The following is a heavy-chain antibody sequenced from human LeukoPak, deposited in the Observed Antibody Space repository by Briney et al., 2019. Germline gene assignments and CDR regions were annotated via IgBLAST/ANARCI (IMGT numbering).Heavy chain of an antibody. D-gene: IGHD3-3*01. Sequence: SETLSLTCTISAASISSSSHHWGWIRQPPGKGLEWIGSIYYSGSTYYNPSLKSRVTISVDTSKNQFPLKLSSVTAADTAVYYCARQSGPYYDFWSGLGGDFDYWGQGTLVTVSS. CDR1: AASISSSSHH. CDR2: IYYSGST. CDR3: ARQSGPYYDFWSGLGGDFDY. J-gene: IGHJ4*02. V-gene: IGHV4-39*01.